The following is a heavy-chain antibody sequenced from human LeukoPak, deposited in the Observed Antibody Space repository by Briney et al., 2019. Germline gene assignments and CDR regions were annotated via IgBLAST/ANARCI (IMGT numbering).Heavy chain of an antibody. CDR2: ITGGGSGI. CDR1: GFTFSNYG. D-gene: IGHD3-9*01. V-gene: IGHV3-23*01. J-gene: IGHJ4*02. Sequence: PGGSLRLSCAASGFTFSNYGMSWVRQAPGKGLEWVSAITGGGSGIYYADSMKSRFTISRDNSKNTLYLQINSLRAEDTAVYYCAKWGDYDVLTGYYVSDYWGQGTLVTVSS. CDR3: AKWGDYDVLTGYYVSDY.